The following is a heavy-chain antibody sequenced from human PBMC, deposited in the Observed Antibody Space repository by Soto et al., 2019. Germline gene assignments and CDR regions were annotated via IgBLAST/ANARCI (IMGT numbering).Heavy chain of an antibody. CDR3: AKDLEGTTFGGVIVGFDY. CDR2: ISGSGGST. J-gene: IGHJ4*02. Sequence: EVQLLDSGGRLVQPGGSLRLSCAAFGFIFSSYAMSWVRQAPGKGLEWVTAISGSGGSTFYADSVKGRFTISRDNTKNTLYLQMNSLRAEDTAVYYCAKDLEGTTFGGVIVGFDYWGQGVLVTVSS. V-gene: IGHV3-23*01. D-gene: IGHD3-16*02. CDR1: GFIFSSYA.